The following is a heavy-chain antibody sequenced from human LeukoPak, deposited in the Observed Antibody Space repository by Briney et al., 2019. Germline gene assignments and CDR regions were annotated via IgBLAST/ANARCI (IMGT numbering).Heavy chain of an antibody. Sequence: SGGSLRLSCAASGFTFSSYSMNWVRQAPGKGLEWVSSISSSSSYIYYADSVKGRFTISRDNAKNSLHLQMNSLRAEDTAVYYCASSSGWYYFDYWGQGTLVTVSS. CDR2: ISSSSSYI. CDR1: GFTFSSYS. J-gene: IGHJ4*02. V-gene: IGHV3-21*01. D-gene: IGHD6-19*01. CDR3: ASSSGWYYFDY.